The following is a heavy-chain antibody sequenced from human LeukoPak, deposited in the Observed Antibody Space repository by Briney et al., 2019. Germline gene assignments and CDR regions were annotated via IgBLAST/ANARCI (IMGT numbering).Heavy chain of an antibody. CDR1: GFTFSSYG. V-gene: IGHV3-30*03. Sequence: GGSLRLSCAASGFTFSSYGMHWVRQAPGKGLEWVAVISYDGRNKYYADSVKGRFTVSRDNSKNTLYLQMDSLRAEDTAVYYCASHWAQQVVSDYWGQGTLVTVSS. CDR3: ASHWAQQVVSDY. J-gene: IGHJ4*02. CDR2: ISYDGRNK. D-gene: IGHD6-13*01.